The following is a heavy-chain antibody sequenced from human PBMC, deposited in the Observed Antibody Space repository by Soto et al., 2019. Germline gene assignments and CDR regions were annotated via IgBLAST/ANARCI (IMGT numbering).Heavy chain of an antibody. CDR2: IHYSGST. D-gene: IGHD5-18*01. Sequence: SETLSLTCTVSGGSISSSSDCWGWIRQPPGKGLEWIGYIHYSGSTFYNPSLKSRVTISVDTSKNQLSLKLSSVTAADTAVYYCASGSTAMFFDYWGQGTLVTVSS. V-gene: IGHV4-39*01. CDR3: ASGSTAMFFDY. CDR1: GGSISSSSDC. J-gene: IGHJ4*02.